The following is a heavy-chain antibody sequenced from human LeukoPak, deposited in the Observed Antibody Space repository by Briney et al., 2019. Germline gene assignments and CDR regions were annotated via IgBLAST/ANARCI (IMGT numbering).Heavy chain of an antibody. CDR2: ISAIGGNT. Sequence: PGGSLRLSCAASGFTFSSYAMTWVRQAPGKGLEWVSLISAIGGNTYYADSVKGRFTISRDNSKNTLSLQMNSLRAEDTAVYYCAKDVRVGRGGMDVWGQGTPVTVSS. CDR3: AKDVRVGRGGMDV. D-gene: IGHD1-26*01. V-gene: IGHV3-23*01. J-gene: IGHJ6*02. CDR1: GFTFSSYA.